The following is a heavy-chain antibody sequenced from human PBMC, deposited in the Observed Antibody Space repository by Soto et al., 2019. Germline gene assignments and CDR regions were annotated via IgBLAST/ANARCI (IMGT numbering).Heavy chain of an antibody. CDR3: ATHHYYGSGSYYPDLDY. D-gene: IGHD3-10*01. V-gene: IGHV1-46*01. CDR1: GYTFTSYY. J-gene: IGHJ4*02. Sequence: GASVNVSCKASGYTFTSYYMHWVRQAPGQGLEWMGIINPSGGSTSYAQKFQGRVTMTRDTSTSTVYMELSSLRSEDTAVYYCATHHYYGSGSYYPDLDYWGQGTLVTVSS. CDR2: INPSGGST.